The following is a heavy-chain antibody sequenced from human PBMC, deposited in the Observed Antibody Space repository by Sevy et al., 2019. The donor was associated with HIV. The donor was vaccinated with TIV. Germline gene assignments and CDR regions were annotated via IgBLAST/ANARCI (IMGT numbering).Heavy chain of an antibody. CDR1: GFTFSSYA. D-gene: IGHD3-10*01. J-gene: IGHJ5*02. Sequence: GGSLRLSCAASGFTFSSYAMSWVRQAPGKGLEWVSAISGSGGSTYYAGSVKGRFTISRDNSKNTLYLQMKSLRAEDTAVYYCVSMVRGVNYHWGQGTLVTVSS. V-gene: IGHV3-23*01. CDR2: ISGSGGST. CDR3: VSMVRGVNYH.